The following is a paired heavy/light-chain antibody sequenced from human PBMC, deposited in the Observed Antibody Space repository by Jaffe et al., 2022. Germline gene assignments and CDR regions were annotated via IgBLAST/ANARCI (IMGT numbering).Light chain of an antibody. CDR3: MQGIHLPIT. CDR1: QSLLHSDGKTY. CDR2: EVS. Sequence: EIVMTQTPLSLSVTPGQPASISCKSSQSLLHSDGKTYLYWYLQKPGQSPQLLIYEVSSRFSGVPDRFSGSGSGTDFTLKISRVEAEDVGVYYCMQGIHLPITFGPGTKVDIK. V-gene: IGKV2-29*02. J-gene: IGKJ3*01.
Heavy chain of an antibody. Sequence: EVQLVESGGGLVQPGGSLRLSCAASGFTFSSYSMNWVRQAPGKGLEWVSYISSSSSTIYYADSVKGRFTISRDNAKNSLFLQMNSLRAEDTAVYYCARDPTRGSSNYAKDFDYWGQGTLVTVSS. D-gene: IGHD4-4*01. CDR2: ISSSSSTI. V-gene: IGHV3-48*01. CDR1: GFTFSSYS. J-gene: IGHJ4*02. CDR3: ARDPTRGSSNYAKDFDY.